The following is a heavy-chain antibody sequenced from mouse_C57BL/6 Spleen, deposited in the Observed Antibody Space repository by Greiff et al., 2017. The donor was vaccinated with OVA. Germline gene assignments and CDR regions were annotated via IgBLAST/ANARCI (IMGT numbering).Heavy chain of an antibody. D-gene: IGHD2-12*01. J-gene: IGHJ4*01. CDR1: GFTFSDYG. Sequence: DVKLVESGGGLVKPGGSLKLSCAASGFTFSDYGMHWVRQAPEKGLEWVAYISSGSSTIYYADTVKGRFTISRDNAKNTLFLQMTSLRSEDTAMYYCARDSPYAMDYWGQGTSVTVSS. V-gene: IGHV5-17*01. CDR2: ISSGSSTI. CDR3: ARDSPYAMDY.